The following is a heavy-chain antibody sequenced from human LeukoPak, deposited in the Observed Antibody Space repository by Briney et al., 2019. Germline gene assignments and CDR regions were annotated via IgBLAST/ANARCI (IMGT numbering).Heavy chain of an antibody. D-gene: IGHD1/OR15-1a*01. CDR2: IQTDGSAK. V-gene: IGHV3-30*02. Sequence: PGGSLRLSCVSSGFTFSRYGIHWVRQDPGKGLEWVSFIQTDGSAKYYSDSVKGRFTISRDNAKNSLYLQMNSLRAEDTAVYYCARTLPPDSWGQGPLVTVSS. CDR3: ARTLPPDS. J-gene: IGHJ4*02. CDR1: GFTFSRYG.